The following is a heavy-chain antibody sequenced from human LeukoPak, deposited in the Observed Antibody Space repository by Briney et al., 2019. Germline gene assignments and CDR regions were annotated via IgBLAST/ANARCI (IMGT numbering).Heavy chain of an antibody. V-gene: IGHV3-74*01. Sequence: PGGSLRLSCAASGLTLSSYWMHWVRQVPGKGLAWAARINFDGSTTNYADSVKGRFTISRDNAKRSLYLQMNSLRAEDTAVYYCARDGELGSPADAFDIWGQGTMVTVSS. CDR3: ARDGELGSPADAFDI. D-gene: IGHD1-26*01. CDR1: GLTLSSYW. J-gene: IGHJ3*02. CDR2: INFDGSTT.